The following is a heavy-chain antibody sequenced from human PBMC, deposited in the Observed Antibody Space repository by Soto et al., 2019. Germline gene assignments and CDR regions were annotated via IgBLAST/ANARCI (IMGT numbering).Heavy chain of an antibody. V-gene: IGHV4-31*03. J-gene: IGHJ5*02. CDR3: ARAKKGIAAAENWFDP. CDR2: IYYSGST. D-gene: IGHD6-13*01. CDR1: GGSISSGGYY. Sequence: SETLSLTCTGSGGSISSGGYYWSWIRQHPGKGLEWIGYIYYSGSTYYNPSLKSRVTISVDTSKNQFSLKLSSVTAADTAVYYCARAKKGIAAAENWFDPWGQGTLVTVSS.